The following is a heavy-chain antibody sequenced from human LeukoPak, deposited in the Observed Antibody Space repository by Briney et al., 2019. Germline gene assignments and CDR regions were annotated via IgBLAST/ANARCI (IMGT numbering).Heavy chain of an antibody. CDR1: GGSISSSSYY. CDR2: IYYSGST. D-gene: IGHD3-10*01. V-gene: IGHV4-39*01. J-gene: IGHJ4*02. Sequence: PSETLSLTCTVSGGSISSSSYYWGWIRQPPGKGLEWIGSIYYSGSTYYNPSLKSRVTISVDTSKNQFSLKLSSVTAADTAVYYCARVGWPMYGSGSYSDYWGQGTLVTVSS. CDR3: ARVGWPMYGSGSYSDY.